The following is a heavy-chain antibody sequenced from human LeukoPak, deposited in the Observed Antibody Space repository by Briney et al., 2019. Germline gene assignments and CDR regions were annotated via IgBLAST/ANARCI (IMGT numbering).Heavy chain of an antibody. J-gene: IGHJ4*02. D-gene: IGHD5-18*01. CDR1: GGSISSSGYY. Sequence: PSETLSLTCTVSGGSISSSGYYWSWIRQHPGKGLEWIGYIYYSGSTYYNPSLKSRVTISVDTSKNQFSLKLSSVTAADTAVYYCARDVGYSYGYPYYFDYWGQGTLVTVSS. CDR3: ARDVGYSYGYPYYFDY. CDR2: IYYSGST. V-gene: IGHV4-31*03.